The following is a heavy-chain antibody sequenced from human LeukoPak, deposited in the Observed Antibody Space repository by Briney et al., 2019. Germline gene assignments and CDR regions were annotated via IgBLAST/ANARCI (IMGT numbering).Heavy chain of an antibody. D-gene: IGHD3-22*01. Sequence: ASVKVSCKASGGTFSSYAISWVRQAPGQGLEWMGGIIPIFGTANYAQKFQGRVTITADESTSTAYMELSSLRSEDTAVYYCARYGYYYDSSGYYYGETPYYFDYWGQGTLVTVSS. CDR3: ARYGYYYDSSGYYYGETPYYFDY. CDR2: IIPIFGTA. J-gene: IGHJ4*02. V-gene: IGHV1-69*13. CDR1: GGTFSSYA.